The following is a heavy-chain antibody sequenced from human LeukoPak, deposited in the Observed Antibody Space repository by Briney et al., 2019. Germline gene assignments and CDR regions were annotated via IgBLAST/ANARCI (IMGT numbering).Heavy chain of an antibody. V-gene: IGHV1-3*01. J-gene: IGHJ4*02. CDR2: INAGNGDT. Sequence: GASVKVSCKASGYTLTTYTMHWVRQAPGQRLEWMGWINAGNGDTRFSQKLQGRVTFTRDTSANTAYMELSSLRSEDTAIYYCARQPGFGMVGDYWGQGTLVTVSS. D-gene: IGHD2-15*01. CDR3: ARQPGFGMVGDY. CDR1: GYTLTTYT.